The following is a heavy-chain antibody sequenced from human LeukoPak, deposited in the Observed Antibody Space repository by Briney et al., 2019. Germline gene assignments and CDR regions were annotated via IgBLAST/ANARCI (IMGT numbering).Heavy chain of an antibody. J-gene: IGHJ4*02. V-gene: IGHV3-15*01. CDR1: GFTFSNAW. CDR2: IKSKTDGGAT. Sequence: GGSLRLSCAASGFTFSNAWMSWVRQAPGKGLEWVVRIKSKTDGGATDYAAPMKRRFTISRDDSKNTLYPQMNSLKTEDTAVYYCTTDFPIFGVVIIDYWGQGTLLTVSS. CDR3: TTDFPIFGVVIIDY. D-gene: IGHD3-3*01.